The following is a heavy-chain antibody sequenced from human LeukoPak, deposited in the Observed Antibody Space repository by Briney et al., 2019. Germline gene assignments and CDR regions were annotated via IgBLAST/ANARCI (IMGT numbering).Heavy chain of an antibody. CDR2: IDPSDSYT. CDR3: ARRRFSGDTAMLDY. D-gene: IGHD5-18*01. J-gene: IGHJ4*02. V-gene: IGHV5-10-1*01. CDR1: GYSFTTYW. Sequence: GESLRISCKGSGYSFTTYWIIWVRQRSGKGLECMGRIDPSDSYTNYGPSFQGHVTISADTSINTAFLQWSSLKASDTAMYYCARRRFSGDTAMLDYWGQGTLVSVSS.